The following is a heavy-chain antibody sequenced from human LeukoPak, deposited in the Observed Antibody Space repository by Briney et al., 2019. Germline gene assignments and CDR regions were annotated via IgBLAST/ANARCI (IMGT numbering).Heavy chain of an antibody. CDR3: VRESSFGFFAFDS. Sequence: SSETLSLTCAVYDGSFSGYYWSWIRQPPGKGLEWIGEINHSGSTNYNPSLKSRVTISLDTSKSQFSLKVRYVTAADTAVYYCVRESSFGFFAFDSWGQGTLVTVSS. V-gene: IGHV4-34*01. J-gene: IGHJ4*02. D-gene: IGHD2-2*01. CDR1: DGSFSGYY. CDR2: INHSGST.